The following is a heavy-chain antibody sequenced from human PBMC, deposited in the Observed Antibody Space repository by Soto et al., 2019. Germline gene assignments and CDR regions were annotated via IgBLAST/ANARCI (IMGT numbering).Heavy chain of an antibody. CDR2: IGTAGDT. CDR1: GFTFSSYD. Sequence: GGSLRLSCAASGFTFSSYDMHWVRQATGKGLEWVSAIGTAGDTYYPGSVKGRFTISRENAKNSLYLQMNSLRAGDTAVYYCARGPGRTRGSSSWYFDYWGQGTLVTVSS. J-gene: IGHJ4*02. D-gene: IGHD6-13*01. V-gene: IGHV3-13*01. CDR3: ARGPGRTRGSSSWYFDY.